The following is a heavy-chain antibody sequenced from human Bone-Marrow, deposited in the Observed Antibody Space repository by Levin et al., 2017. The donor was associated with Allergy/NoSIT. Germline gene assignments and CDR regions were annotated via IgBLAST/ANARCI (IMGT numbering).Heavy chain of an antibody. CDR3: ATPDVLITGTTWRGAFDS. Sequence: ASVKVSCKASGYTFTGYYMHWVRQAPGQGLEWMGRINPNSGGTNYAQKFQGRVTMTRDTSISTAYMELSRLRSDDTAVYYCATPDVLITGTTWRGAFDSWGQGTMVTVSS. V-gene: IGHV1-2*06. D-gene: IGHD1-20*01. J-gene: IGHJ3*02. CDR1: GYTFTGYY. CDR2: INPNSGGT.